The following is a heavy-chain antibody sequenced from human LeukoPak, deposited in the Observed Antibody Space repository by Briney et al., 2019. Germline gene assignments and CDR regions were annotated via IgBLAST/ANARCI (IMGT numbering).Heavy chain of an antibody. V-gene: IGHV2-5*01. CDR2: IFWNDEM. D-gene: IGHD2-15*01. Sequence: SGPTLVKPTQTLTLTCTVSDFSLSTNGVAVGWIRQPPGKALEWLGMIFWNDEMRYSPSLKSRLSINKDTSKNQVVLTMTNMDLVDTATYYCAHSVRTYSYVNDYWGQGSLVTVSS. CDR1: DFSLSTNGVA. J-gene: IGHJ4*02. CDR3: AHSVRTYSYVNDY.